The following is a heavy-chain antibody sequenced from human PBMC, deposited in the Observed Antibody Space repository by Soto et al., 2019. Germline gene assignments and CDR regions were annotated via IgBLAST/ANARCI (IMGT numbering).Heavy chain of an antibody. Sequence: QVQLVQSGAEVKKPGSSVKVSCNASGDTFRNYAFTWVRQAPGQGLEWMGTIIPLFSTRYAQKFQGRVTMTADESTSTVYMDLSSLKSDDTAVYYCARDPGIAVVGRGTSFEHWGQGTLVTVSS. CDR2: IIPLFST. CDR1: GDTFRNYA. CDR3: ARDPGIAVVGRGTSFEH. V-gene: IGHV1-69*18. J-gene: IGHJ4*02. D-gene: IGHD6-19*01.